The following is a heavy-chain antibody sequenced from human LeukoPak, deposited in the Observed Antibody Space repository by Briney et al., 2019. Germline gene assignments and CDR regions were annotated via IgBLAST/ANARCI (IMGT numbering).Heavy chain of an antibody. J-gene: IGHJ4*02. CDR3: ARSGRPLLYYFDY. Sequence: ASVKVSCKASGYTFTGYCMHWVRQAPGQGLEWMGWINPNSGGTNYAQKFQGRVTMTRDTTISTAYMELSRLRSDDTAVYYCARSGRPLLYYFDYWGQGTLVTVSS. CDR1: GYTFTGYC. CDR2: INPNSGGT. D-gene: IGHD6-6*01. V-gene: IGHV1-2*02.